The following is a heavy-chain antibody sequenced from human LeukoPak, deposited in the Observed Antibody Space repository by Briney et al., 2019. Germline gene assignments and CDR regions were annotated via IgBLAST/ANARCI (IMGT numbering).Heavy chain of an antibody. D-gene: IGHD3-9*01. CDR1: GFTFSNFA. CDR3: AKGPLTSSNYYMDV. V-gene: IGHV3-23*01. CDR2: ITGDVTGT. J-gene: IGHJ6*03. Sequence: PGGSLRLSCAASGFTFSNFAMSWVRQFPGQGLEWVSSITGDVTGTFYGDSGKGRFTISRDNSKDTLYLQMSGLRVEDTAVYYCAKGPLTSSNYYMDVWGKGTTVTVSS.